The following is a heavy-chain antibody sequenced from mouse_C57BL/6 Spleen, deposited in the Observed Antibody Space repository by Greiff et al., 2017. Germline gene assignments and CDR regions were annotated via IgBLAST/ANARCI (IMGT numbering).Heavy chain of an antibody. CDR2: ISSGGSDT. V-gene: IGHV5-6*01. D-gene: IGHD2-3*01. CDR3: SRSDDGYQQDY. CDR1: GFTFSSYG. Sequence: EVQVVESGGDLVKPGGSLKLSCAASGFTFSSYGMSWVRQTPDKRLEWVATISSGGSDTYYPDSVKGRFTISRDKAKNTLYLQKSRLKSEDTAMCYCSRSDDGYQQDYWGQGTSVTVSS. J-gene: IGHJ4*01.